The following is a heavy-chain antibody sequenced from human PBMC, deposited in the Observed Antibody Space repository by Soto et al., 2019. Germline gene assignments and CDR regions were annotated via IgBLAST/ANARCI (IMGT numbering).Heavy chain of an antibody. D-gene: IGHD2-2*01. CDR2: IYWDDDK. Sequence: SGPTLVNPTPTLTLTCTFSGFSLSTSGVGVGWIRQPPGKALEWLALIYWDDDKRYSPALKSRLTITKDTSKNQVVLIMTNMDPVDTATYYCARVYCSSTSCPPDYFQHWGQGTLVTVSS. CDR1: GFSLSTSGVG. CDR3: ARVYCSSTSCPPDYFQH. J-gene: IGHJ1*01. V-gene: IGHV2-5*02.